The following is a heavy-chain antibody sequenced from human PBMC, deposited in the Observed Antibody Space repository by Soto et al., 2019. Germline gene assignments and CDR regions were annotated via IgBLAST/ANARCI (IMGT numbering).Heavy chain of an antibody. J-gene: IGHJ6*02. D-gene: IGHD1-20*01. Sequence: TCAISGYSVSSNSAAWNWIRQSPSRGLEWLGRTYYRSKWYNDYAVSVKSRITINPDTSKNQFSLQLNSVTPEDTAVYYCARDRKSITGHSYYYYGMDVWGQGTTVTVSS. CDR3: ARDRKSITGHSYYYYGMDV. CDR2: TYYRSKWYN. V-gene: IGHV6-1*01. CDR1: GYSVSSNSAA.